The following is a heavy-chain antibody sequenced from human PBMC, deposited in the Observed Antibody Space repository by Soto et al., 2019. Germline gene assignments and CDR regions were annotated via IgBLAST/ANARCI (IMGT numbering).Heavy chain of an antibody. Sequence: QVQLVQSGAEVKKPGSSVKVSCKASGGTFSSYTISWVRQAPGQGLEWMGRIIPILGIANYAQKFQGRVTITAEKTTSTAYMELSSLRSEDTAVYYCARVPALGADDYWGQGTLVTVSS. D-gene: IGHD1-26*01. CDR2: IIPILGIA. CDR3: ARVPALGADDY. CDR1: GGTFSSYT. J-gene: IGHJ4*02. V-gene: IGHV1-69*02.